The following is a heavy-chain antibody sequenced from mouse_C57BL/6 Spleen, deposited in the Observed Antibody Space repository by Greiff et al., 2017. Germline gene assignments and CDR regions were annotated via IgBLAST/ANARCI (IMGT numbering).Heavy chain of an antibody. CDR3: ARSRDGGFAY. Sequence: QVQLQQPGAELVMPGASVKLSCKASGYTFTSYWMHWVKQRPGQGLEWIGEIDPSDNYTNYNQKFKGKSTLTVDKSSSTAYMQLSSLTSEDSAVYYCARSRDGGFAYWGQGTLVTVSA. J-gene: IGHJ3*01. V-gene: IGHV1-69*01. CDR2: IDPSDNYT. CDR1: GYTFTSYW. D-gene: IGHD3-3*01.